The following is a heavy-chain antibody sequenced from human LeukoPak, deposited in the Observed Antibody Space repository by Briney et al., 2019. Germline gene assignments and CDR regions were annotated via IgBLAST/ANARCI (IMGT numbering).Heavy chain of an antibody. D-gene: IGHD6-13*01. V-gene: IGHV4-59*12. J-gene: IGHJ4*02. CDR1: GGSISSYY. Sequence: SETLSLTCTVSGGSISSYYWSWIRQPPGKGLEWIGYIYYSGSTNYNPSLKGRVTMSVDTSKNQFSLKLSSVTAADTAVYYCARDLAAGTYFAYWGQGTLVTVSS. CDR3: ARDLAAGTYFAY. CDR2: IYYSGST.